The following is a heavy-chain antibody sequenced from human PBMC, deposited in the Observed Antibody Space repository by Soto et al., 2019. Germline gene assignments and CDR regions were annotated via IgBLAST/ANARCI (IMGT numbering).Heavy chain of an antibody. CDR3: ARLSEESSSSNYYYFYMDV. D-gene: IGHD6-6*01. Sequence: QVQLVQSGSEGKEPGASMKISCQASGYTFTRYDITWVRQATGQGREWIGWMNHQTGNTAYAEKFQGRVTMTRSTSINTAYMELSGLRSEDTAVYYCARLSEESSSSNYYYFYMDVWGKGSTVTVSS. J-gene: IGHJ6*03. CDR2: MNHQTGNT. V-gene: IGHV1-8*01. CDR1: GYTFTRYD.